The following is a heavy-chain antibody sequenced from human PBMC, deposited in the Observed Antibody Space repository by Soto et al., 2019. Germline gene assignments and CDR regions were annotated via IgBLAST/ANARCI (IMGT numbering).Heavy chain of an antibody. CDR2: INPNSGGT. J-gene: IGHJ5*02. V-gene: IGHV1-2*02. CDR3: AREAGNNVSAFGRTTNWVDP. D-gene: IGHD2-2*01. CDR1: GYTFTGYY. Sequence: ASVKFSCKSSGYTFTGYYMHWVRQAPGQGLEWMGWINPNSGGTSYAQKFQGRVTMTRDTSISTSYVELSSLRSDDTAVYYCAREAGNNVSAFGRTTNWVDPWGQRRLVTV.